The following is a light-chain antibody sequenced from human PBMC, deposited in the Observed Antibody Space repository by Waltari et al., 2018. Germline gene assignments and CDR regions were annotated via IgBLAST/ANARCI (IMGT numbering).Light chain of an antibody. CDR3: QQDYSSPWA. V-gene: IGKV4-1*01. CDR1: QNVLYSSNNRNY. Sequence: DIVMTQSPDSLAVSLGERATINCKSSQNVLYSSNNRNYLAWYQQRPGQPPKLLIYWASTRESGGPDRFSGSGSGTDFTLTISSLQAEDVAVYYCQQDYSSPWAFGQGTKVEI. CDR2: WAS. J-gene: IGKJ1*01.